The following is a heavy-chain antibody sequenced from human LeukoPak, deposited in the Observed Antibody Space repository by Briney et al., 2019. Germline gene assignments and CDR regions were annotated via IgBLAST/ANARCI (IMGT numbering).Heavy chain of an antibody. CDR2: INHSGST. CDR1: GGSFSGYY. Sequence: PSETLSLTCAVYGGSFSGYYWSWIRQPPGKGLEWIGEINHSGSTNYNPSLKSRVTISVDTSKNQFSLKLSSVTAADTAVYYCARLDYDILTGYHRSMYYLDYWGQGTLVTVSS. J-gene: IGHJ4*02. CDR3: ARLDYDILTGYHRSMYYLDY. D-gene: IGHD3-9*01. V-gene: IGHV4-34*01.